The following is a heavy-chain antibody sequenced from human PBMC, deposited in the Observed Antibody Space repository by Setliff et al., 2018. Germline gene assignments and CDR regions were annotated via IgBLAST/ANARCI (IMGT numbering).Heavy chain of an antibody. D-gene: IGHD1-1*01. Sequence: ASVKVSCKAFGYTFAKYGTSWVRQAPGQGLEWMGWISGYNGYTVYAQKFQGRVTMTRDTSISTAYMELSRLRSDDTAVYYCARVIRNVNFDYWGQGTLVTVSS. CDR3: ARVIRNVNFDY. V-gene: IGHV1-18*01. CDR2: ISGYNGYT. CDR1: GYTFAKYG. J-gene: IGHJ4*02.